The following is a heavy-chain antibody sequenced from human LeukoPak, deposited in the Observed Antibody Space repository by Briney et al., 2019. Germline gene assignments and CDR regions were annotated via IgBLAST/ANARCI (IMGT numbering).Heavy chain of an antibody. V-gene: IGHV1-69*05. CDR3: ALSYYYDSSGYYPPFDY. Sequence: ASVKVSCKASGGTFSSYAISWVRQAPGQGLEWMGGIIPIFGTANYAQKFRGRVTITTDESTSTAYMELSSLRSEDTAVYYCALSYYYDSSGYYPPFDYWGQGTLVTVSS. J-gene: IGHJ4*02. D-gene: IGHD3-22*01. CDR2: IIPIFGTA. CDR1: GGTFSSYA.